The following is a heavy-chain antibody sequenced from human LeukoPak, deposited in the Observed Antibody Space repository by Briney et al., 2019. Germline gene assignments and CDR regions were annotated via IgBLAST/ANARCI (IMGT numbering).Heavy chain of an antibody. V-gene: IGHV3-74*01. J-gene: IGHJ4*02. CDR1: GFTFSSYW. D-gene: IGHD6-19*01. CDR2: INSDGSST. Sequence: GGSLRLSCAAYGFTFSSYWMHWVRQAPGKGLVWVSRINSDGSSTSYADSVKGRFTISRDNAKNTLYLQMNSLRAEDTAVYYCARPYSSGWWYFDYWGQGTLVTVSS. CDR3: ARPYSSGWWYFDY.